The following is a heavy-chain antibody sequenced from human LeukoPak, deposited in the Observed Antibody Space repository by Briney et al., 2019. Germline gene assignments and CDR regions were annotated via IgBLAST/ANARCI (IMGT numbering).Heavy chain of an antibody. CDR3: ARGGYYYDSSGYQRGGVYFDY. J-gene: IGHJ4*02. Sequence: PGGSLRLSCAASGFTFSSYAMHWVRQAPGKGLEWVAVISYDGSNKYYADSVKGRFTISRDNSKNTLYLQMNSLRAEDTAVYYCARGGYYYDSSGYQRGGVYFDYWGQGTLVTVSS. CDR2: ISYDGSNK. V-gene: IGHV3-30*04. D-gene: IGHD3-22*01. CDR1: GFTFSSYA.